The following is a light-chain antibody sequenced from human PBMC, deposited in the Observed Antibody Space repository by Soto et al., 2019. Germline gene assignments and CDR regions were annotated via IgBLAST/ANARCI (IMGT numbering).Light chain of an antibody. J-gene: IGKJ1*01. CDR3: QQYGSSPTT. CDR1: QSVSSSY. CDR2: GAS. Sequence: IVLTQSPCTLSLSPGERATLSCRASQSVSSSYLAWYQQKPGQAPRLLIYGASSRATCIPDRFSGSGSGTDFTLTISRLEPEDFAVYYCQQYGSSPTTFGQGTKVDIK. V-gene: IGKV3-20*01.